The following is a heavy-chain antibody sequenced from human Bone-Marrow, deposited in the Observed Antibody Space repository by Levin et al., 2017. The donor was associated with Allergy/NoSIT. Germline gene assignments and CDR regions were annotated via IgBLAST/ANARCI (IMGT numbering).Heavy chain of an antibody. CDR3: VIVRVSANGLDV. CDR1: GFTFSDYW. D-gene: IGHD2-21*01. Sequence: GESLKISCTASGFTFSDYWMTWVRQAPGKGLEWVANIRQDGSKKQYVDSVKGRFTISRDNAKNSVFLQMDSLRGEDTAVYYCVIVRVSANGLDVWGQGTTVTVSS. V-gene: IGHV3-7*01. J-gene: IGHJ6*02. CDR2: IRQDGSKK.